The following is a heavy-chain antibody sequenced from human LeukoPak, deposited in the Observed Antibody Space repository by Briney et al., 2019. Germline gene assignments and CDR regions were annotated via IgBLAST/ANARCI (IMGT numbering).Heavy chain of an antibody. Sequence: SETLSLTCTVSGGSLSSYYWSWIRQPPGKALEWIGYVSYSGSTKYSPSLKSRVTMSVDTSKNQFSLNPRSVTAADTAVYYCARHRQYDADAFDVWGQGTVVPVSS. D-gene: IGHD2/OR15-2a*01. CDR3: ARHRQYDADAFDV. J-gene: IGHJ3*01. CDR1: GGSLSSYY. CDR2: VSYSGST. V-gene: IGHV4-59*08.